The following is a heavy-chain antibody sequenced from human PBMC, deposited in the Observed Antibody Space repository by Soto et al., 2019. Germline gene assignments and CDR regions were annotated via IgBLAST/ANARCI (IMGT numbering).Heavy chain of an antibody. V-gene: IGHV1-24*01. J-gene: IGHJ6*02. CDR3: ATDLIFGNYDFWYGMDV. D-gene: IGHD3-3*01. CDR2: FDPEDGET. Sequence: ASVEVSCKVSGYTLTELSMHWVRQAPGKGLEWMGGFDPEDGETIYAQKFQGRVTMTEDTSTDTAYMELSSLRSEDTAVYYCATDLIFGNYDFWYGMDVWGQGTTVTVSS. CDR1: GYTLTELS.